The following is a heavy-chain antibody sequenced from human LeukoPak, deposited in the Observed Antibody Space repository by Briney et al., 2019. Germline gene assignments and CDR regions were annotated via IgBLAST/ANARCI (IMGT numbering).Heavy chain of an antibody. J-gene: IGHJ6*03. Sequence: GGSLRLSCAASGFTFSSYWMDWVRQAPGKGLEWVANIKQDGSEKYYVDSMKGRFAISRDNARDSLYREMNDLIDQDTAVYHCARVIAARPARRTYYYMDVRGKGTTVADSS. V-gene: IGHV3-7*01. CDR1: GFTFSSYW. CDR2: IKQDGSEK. CDR3: ARVIAARPARRTYYYMDV. D-gene: IGHD6-6*01.